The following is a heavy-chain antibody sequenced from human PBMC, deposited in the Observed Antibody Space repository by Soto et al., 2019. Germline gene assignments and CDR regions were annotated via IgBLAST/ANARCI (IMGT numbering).Heavy chain of an antibody. Sequence: QEQLEQSGAEVKKPGAPVKVSCKASGYTFTKYDFNWVRQATGQGLEWMGWVNPISGNTETAQNFQGRVSLTMNTSTSTAFMELSSLRSGDTAVYYCATSRINMIRGVFYYGLDVWGHGTTLTVSS. J-gene: IGHJ6*02. CDR1: GYTFTKYD. CDR3: ATSRINMIRGVFYYGLDV. D-gene: IGHD3-10*01. V-gene: IGHV1-8*01. CDR2: VNPISGNT.